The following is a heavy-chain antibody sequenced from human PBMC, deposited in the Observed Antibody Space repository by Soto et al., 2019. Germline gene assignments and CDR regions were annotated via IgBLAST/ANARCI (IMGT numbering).Heavy chain of an antibody. CDR3: ASRIAAPQNWFDP. CDR2: IYHSGST. J-gene: IGHJ5*02. CDR1: GGSISSSNW. V-gene: IGHV4-4*02. Sequence: PSETLSLTCAVSGGSISSSNWWSWVRQPPGKGLEWIGEIYHSGSTNYNPSLKSRVTISVDKSKNQFSLKLSSVTAADTAVYYCASRIAAPQNWFDPWGQGTLVTVSS. D-gene: IGHD6-13*01.